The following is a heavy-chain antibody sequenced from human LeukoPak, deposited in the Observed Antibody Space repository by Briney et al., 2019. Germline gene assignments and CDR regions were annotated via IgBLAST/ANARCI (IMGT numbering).Heavy chain of an antibody. CDR3: ARVGTTNYYFYYMDV. D-gene: IGHD2-2*01. V-gene: IGHV3-23*01. J-gene: IGHJ6*03. CDR2: MCGRGDST. CDR1: GFSFSTYA. Sequence: GESLRLSCAASGFSFSTYAMNWVRQAPGKGLEWVSGMCGRGDSTHYADSVKGRFTISRDNAKNSLYLQMNSLRAEDTAVYYCARVGTTNYYFYYMDVWGKGTTVTVSS.